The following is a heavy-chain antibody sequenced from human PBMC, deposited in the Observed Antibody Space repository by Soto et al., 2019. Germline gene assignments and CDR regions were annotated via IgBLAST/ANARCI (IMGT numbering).Heavy chain of an antibody. V-gene: IGHV4-39*01. CDR3: ARARSHYSSSWYPPGDYYYGMDV. Sequence: QLQLQESGPGLVKPSETLSLTCTVSGGSISSSSYYWGWIRQPPGKGLEWIGSIYYSGSTYYNPSLKSRVTISVDTSKNQFSLKLSSVTAADTAVYYCARARSHYSSSWYPPGDYYYGMDVWGQGTTVTVSS. CDR2: IYYSGST. CDR1: GGSISSSSYY. D-gene: IGHD6-13*01. J-gene: IGHJ6*02.